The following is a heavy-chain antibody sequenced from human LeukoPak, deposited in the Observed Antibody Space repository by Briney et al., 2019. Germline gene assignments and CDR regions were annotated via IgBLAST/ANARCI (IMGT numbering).Heavy chain of an antibody. J-gene: IGHJ4*02. CDR1: GFTFNNYQ. CDR2: ISSSGRTI. Sequence: GGSLRLSCAASGFTFNNYQMNWVRQAPGKGLECISYISSSGRTIYYADSLKGRFTVSRDNSKNTLYLQMNSLRAEDTAVYYCAKAPGGRIAAAGTGYWGQGTLVTVSS. D-gene: IGHD6-13*01. V-gene: IGHV3-48*03. CDR3: AKAPGGRIAAAGTGY.